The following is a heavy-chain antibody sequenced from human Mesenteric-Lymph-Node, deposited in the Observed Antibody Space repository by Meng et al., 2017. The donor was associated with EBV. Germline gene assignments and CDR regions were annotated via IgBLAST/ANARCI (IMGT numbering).Heavy chain of an antibody. CDR1: DNTFNNYG. CDR2: ISANNGNT. Sequence: QLDQSVDEVTRPGASVRVSCKAFDNTFNNYGISWVRQALGRGLEWMGWISANNGNTNYAQDFQGRVTFSTDTSTTTAYMELTSLRSDDTTMYYCAAGIAGLFYYDSNGYLSWGQGTLVTVSS. V-gene: IGHV1-18*04. D-gene: IGHD3-22*01. J-gene: IGHJ4*02. CDR3: AAGIAGLFYYDSNGYLS.